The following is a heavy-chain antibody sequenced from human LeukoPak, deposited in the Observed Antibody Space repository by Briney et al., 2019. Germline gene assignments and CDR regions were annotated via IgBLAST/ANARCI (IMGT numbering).Heavy chain of an antibody. Sequence: SETLSLTCTVSGGSISSRSYFWGWIRQPPGKGLEWIGSIYYSGSTYYNPSLKSRVTISVDTSKNQFSLKLSSVTAADTAVYYCTSVTTNSNFDYWSQGTLVTVSS. D-gene: IGHD4-17*01. CDR3: TSVTTNSNFDY. J-gene: IGHJ4*02. V-gene: IGHV4-39*01. CDR1: GGSISSRSYF. CDR2: IYYSGST.